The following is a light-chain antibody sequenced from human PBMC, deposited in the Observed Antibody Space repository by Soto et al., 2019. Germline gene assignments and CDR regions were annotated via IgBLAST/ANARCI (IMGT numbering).Light chain of an antibody. Sequence: EIVLTQSPATLSLSPGERATLSCRASQSVSSYLAWYQQKPGQAPRLLIYDASNRATGIPARFSGSGSGTDFTLTISSLEAEDFAVYYCQQRSNSFTFGPGTKVEIK. J-gene: IGKJ3*01. CDR1: QSVSSY. V-gene: IGKV3-11*01. CDR3: QQRSNSFT. CDR2: DAS.